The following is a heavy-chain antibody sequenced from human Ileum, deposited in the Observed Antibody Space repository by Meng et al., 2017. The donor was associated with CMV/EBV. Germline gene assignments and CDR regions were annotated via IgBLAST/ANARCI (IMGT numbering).Heavy chain of an antibody. CDR3: ATLAVAGRYVDY. Sequence: GESLKISCAASGFTFSSYWMHWVRQAPGKGLVWVSRINSDGSSTSYADSVKGRFTISRDNAKNTLYLQMNSLRAEDTAVYYCATLAVAGRYVDYWGQGTLVTVSS. CDR2: INSDGSST. D-gene: IGHD6-19*01. J-gene: IGHJ4*02. V-gene: IGHV3-74*01. CDR1: GFTFSSYW.